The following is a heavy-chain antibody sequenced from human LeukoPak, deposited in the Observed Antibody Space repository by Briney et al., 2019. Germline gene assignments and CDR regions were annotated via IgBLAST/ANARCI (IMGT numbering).Heavy chain of an antibody. Sequence: GGSLRLSCAASGLIVSNNYLSWVRQAPGKGLEWVSIVYSGGHTYYADSVKGRFTISRDKSKNTLYLQMSSLRAEDTAVYYCARGIRDCSRTTCYQPFDYWGQGALVTVSS. CDR3: ARGIRDCSRTTCYQPFDY. CDR1: GLIVSNNY. J-gene: IGHJ4*02. D-gene: IGHD2-2*01. V-gene: IGHV3-53*01. CDR2: VYSGGHT.